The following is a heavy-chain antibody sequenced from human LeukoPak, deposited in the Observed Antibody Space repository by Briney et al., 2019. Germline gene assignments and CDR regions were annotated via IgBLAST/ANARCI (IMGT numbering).Heavy chain of an antibody. CDR3: ARHYDFWSGYYRVTYYFDY. D-gene: IGHD3-3*01. J-gene: IGHJ4*02. CDR2: TNHSGST. Sequence: AETLSLTCAVYVGSFSGYYWSWIRQPPGKGLEWIGETNHSGSTKYNPSLKSRVTISVDTSKNQFSLKLSSVTAADTAVYYCARHYDFWSGYYRVTYYFDYWGQGTLVTVSS. V-gene: IGHV4-34*01. CDR1: VGSFSGYY.